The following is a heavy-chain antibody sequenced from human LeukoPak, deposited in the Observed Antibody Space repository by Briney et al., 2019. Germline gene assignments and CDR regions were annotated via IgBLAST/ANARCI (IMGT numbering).Heavy chain of an antibody. J-gene: IGHJ5*02. CDR2: IYYSGST. CDR3: ARDRDWHYDFWSGYTDENWFDP. V-gene: IGHV4-39*07. D-gene: IGHD3-3*01. Sequence: PSETLSLTCTVSGGSISSSSYYWGWIRQPPGKGLEWIGSIYYSGSTYYNPSLKSRVTISVDTSKNQFSLKLSSVTAADTAVYYCARDRDWHYDFWSGYTDENWFDPWGQGTLVTVSS. CDR1: GGSISSSSYY.